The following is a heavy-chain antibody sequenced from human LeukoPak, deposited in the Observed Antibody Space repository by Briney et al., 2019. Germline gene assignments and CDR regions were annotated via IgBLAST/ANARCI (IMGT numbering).Heavy chain of an antibody. CDR1: GLTVSSNY. Sequence: GGSLRLSCAASGLTVSSNYMSWVRQAPGKGLEWVSVIYGGGSTYYADSVKGRFTISRDNSKNTLYLQMNSLRAEDTAVYYCARVAHYDSSGIGNYWGQGTLVTASS. CDR2: IYGGGST. D-gene: IGHD3-22*01. V-gene: IGHV3-53*01. CDR3: ARVAHYDSSGIGNY. J-gene: IGHJ4*02.